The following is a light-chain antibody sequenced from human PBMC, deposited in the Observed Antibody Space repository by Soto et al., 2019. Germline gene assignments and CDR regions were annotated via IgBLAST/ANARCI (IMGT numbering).Light chain of an antibody. CDR2: GAS. Sequence: DIQLTQSPSALSASVGDRVTITCRASQGVSSYVDWYQQKPGKPPTLLIYGASTLQSVVPSRFSGGASGTEFTLTITSLQPEDFATYYCQQVNSYPLTFGQGTRLHI. CDR1: QGVSSY. J-gene: IGKJ5*01. V-gene: IGKV1-9*01. CDR3: QQVNSYPLT.